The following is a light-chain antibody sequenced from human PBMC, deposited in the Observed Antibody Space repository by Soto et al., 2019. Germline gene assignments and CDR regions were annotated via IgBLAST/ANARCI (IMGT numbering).Light chain of an antibody. V-gene: IGLV1-40*01. J-gene: IGLJ3*02. CDR3: QSYDNSLSGSRV. CDR1: TSDIGTNG. CDR2: GTN. Sequence: QSVLTQPPSASGTPGQRVTVSCSGSTSDIGTNGVNWFQHLPGTAPKLLIYGTNNRPSGVPDRFSGSKSGMSASLAITGLQAADEANYYCQSYDNSLSGSRVFGGGTKLTVL.